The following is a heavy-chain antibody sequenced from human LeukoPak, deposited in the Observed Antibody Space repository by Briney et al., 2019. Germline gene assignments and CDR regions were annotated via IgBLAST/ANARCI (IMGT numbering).Heavy chain of an antibody. CDR1: GGFISSSSYY. J-gene: IGHJ4*02. Sequence: SETLSLTCTVSGGFISSSSYYWGWIRQPPGKGLEWIGSIYYSGSTYYNPSLKSRVTISVDTSKNQFSLKLSSVTAADTAVYYCARRPRAAAGTGLFGYWGQGTLVTVSS. D-gene: IGHD6-13*01. CDR3: ARRPRAAAGTGLFGY. CDR2: IYYSGST. V-gene: IGHV4-39*01.